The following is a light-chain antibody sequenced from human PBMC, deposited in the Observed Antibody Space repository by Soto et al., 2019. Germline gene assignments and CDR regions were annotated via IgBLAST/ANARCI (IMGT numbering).Light chain of an antibody. CDR3: SSHAGNNNYV. CDR1: SSDVGGQNY. Sequence: QSVLTQPPSASGSPGQSVAISCTGTSSDVGGQNYVSWYQQHPGKAPKLIIYAVTERPSGVPDRFSGSKSGNTASLTVSGLQTEDEADYYCSSHAGNNNYVFGTGTKVIVL. J-gene: IGLJ1*01. V-gene: IGLV2-8*01. CDR2: AVT.